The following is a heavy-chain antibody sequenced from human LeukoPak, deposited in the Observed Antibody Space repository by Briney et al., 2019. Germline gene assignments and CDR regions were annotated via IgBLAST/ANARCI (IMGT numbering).Heavy chain of an antibody. D-gene: IGHD4-23*01. CDR3: ARSGGLRWADFGY. J-gene: IGHJ4*02. Sequence: GASVKVSCKASGGTFSSYTINWVRQAPGQGLEWMGGIISVFGTANYVQKFQGRVTITADKSTSTAYMELSSLRSEDTAVYYCARSGGLRWADFGYWGQGTLVTVSS. V-gene: IGHV1-69*06. CDR2: IISVFGTA. CDR1: GGTFSSYT.